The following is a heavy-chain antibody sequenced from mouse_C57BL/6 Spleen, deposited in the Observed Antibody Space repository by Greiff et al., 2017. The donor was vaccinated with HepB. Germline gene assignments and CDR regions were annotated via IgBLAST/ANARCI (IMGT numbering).Heavy chain of an antibody. D-gene: IGHD3-2*02. J-gene: IGHJ3*01. Sequence: QVQLQQSGAELVKPGASVKISCKASGYAFSSYWMNWVKQRPGKGLEWIGQIYPGDGDTNYNGKFKGKATLTADKSSSTAYMQLSSLTSEDSAVYFCARGPLDSSGPGFAYWGQGTLVTVSA. V-gene: IGHV1-80*01. CDR3: ARGPLDSSGPGFAY. CDR1: GYAFSSYW. CDR2: IYPGDGDT.